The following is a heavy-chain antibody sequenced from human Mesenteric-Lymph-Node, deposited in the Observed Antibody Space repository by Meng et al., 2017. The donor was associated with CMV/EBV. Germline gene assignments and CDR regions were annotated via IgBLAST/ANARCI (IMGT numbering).Heavy chain of an antibody. V-gene: IGHV3-69-1*01. Sequence: GGSLRLSCAASGFTFSDYYMNWVRQAPGKGLEWVSSISSSSTIYYADSVKGRFTISRDNAKNSLYLQMNSLRAEDTAVYYCAKDGLPAALIFQKYFDYWGQGTLVTVSS. CDR3: AKDGLPAALIFQKYFDY. D-gene: IGHD2-2*01. CDR1: GFTFSDYY. CDR2: ISSSSTI. J-gene: IGHJ4*02.